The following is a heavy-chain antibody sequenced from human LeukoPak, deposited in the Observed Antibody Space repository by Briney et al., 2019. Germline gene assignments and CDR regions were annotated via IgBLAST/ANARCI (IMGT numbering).Heavy chain of an antibody. V-gene: IGHV1-24*01. J-gene: IGHJ2*01. CDR3: ATDFNCSGGSGYGAQFYL. CDR1: GYTLTELS. Sequence: ASVKVSCKVSGYTLTELSMHWVRQAPGKGLEWMGGFDPEDGETIYAQKFQGRVTITEDTHTDTAYMELSSLRAEDTGVYYCATDFNCSGGSGYGAQFYLWGRGTLVTVSS. CDR2: FDPEDGET. D-gene: IGHD2-15*01.